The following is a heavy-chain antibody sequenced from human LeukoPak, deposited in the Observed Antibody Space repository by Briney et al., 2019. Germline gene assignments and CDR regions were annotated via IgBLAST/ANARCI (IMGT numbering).Heavy chain of an antibody. D-gene: IGHD2-15*01. V-gene: IGHV1-2*02. J-gene: IGHJ4*02. CDR3: ARSYCSGGSCYGYFDY. CDR1: GYTFTGYY. Sequence: ALVKVSCKASGYTFTGYYMHWVRQAPGQGLEWMGWINPNSGGTNYAQKFQGRVTMTRDTSISTAYMELSRLRSDDTAVYYCARSYCSGGSCYGYFDYWGQGTLVTVSS. CDR2: INPNSGGT.